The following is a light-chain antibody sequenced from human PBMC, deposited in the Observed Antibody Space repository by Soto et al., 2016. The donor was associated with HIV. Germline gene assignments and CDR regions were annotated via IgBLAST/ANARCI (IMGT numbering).Light chain of an antibody. CDR2: AAS. V-gene: IGKV1-12*01. CDR1: QDLSSW. Sequence: DIQMAQSPSSVSASVGDRVTITCRASQDLSSWLAWYQQKPGKAPKLLIYAASSLQSGVPSRFSGSGPGTDFSLTISCLQSEDFATYYCQQSYSDPTWTFGQGTKVEIK. J-gene: IGKJ1*01. CDR3: QQSYSDPTWT.